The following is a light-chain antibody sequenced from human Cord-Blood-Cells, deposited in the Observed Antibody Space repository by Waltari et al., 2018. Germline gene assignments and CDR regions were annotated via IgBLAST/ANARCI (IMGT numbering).Light chain of an antibody. CDR3: QQSYSTPRP. J-gene: IGKJ4*01. CDR2: AAS. CDR1: QTISSY. Sequence: DIQMTQSPSSLSASVADRVTITCRASQTISSYLNWYQQKPGKAPKLLIYAASSLQSGGPSRFSGSGSGTDFTLTISSLQPEDFATYYCQQSYSTPRPFGGGTKVEIK. V-gene: IGKV1-39*01.